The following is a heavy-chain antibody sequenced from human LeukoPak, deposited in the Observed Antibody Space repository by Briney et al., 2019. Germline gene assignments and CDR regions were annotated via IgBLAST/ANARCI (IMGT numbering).Heavy chain of an antibody. CDR2: IRSKANSYAT. Sequence: GGSLRLSCAASGFTFSGSAMHWVRQASGRGLEWVDRIRSKANSYATAYDASVNGRFTISRDDSKNTAYLQMSSLKTEDTAVYYCAKQDYGDGTFHFENWGQGTRVTVSS. CDR1: GFTFSGSA. V-gene: IGHV3-73*01. D-gene: IGHD4-17*01. J-gene: IGHJ4*02. CDR3: AKQDYGDGTFHFEN.